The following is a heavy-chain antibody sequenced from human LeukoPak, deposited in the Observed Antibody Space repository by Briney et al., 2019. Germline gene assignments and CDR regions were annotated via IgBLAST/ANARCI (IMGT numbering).Heavy chain of an antibody. CDR2: IISIFGTA. Sequence: GASVKVSCKASGGTFISYAFSWVRQAPGQGLEWMGGIISIFGTANYAQKFQGRFTITTDGTTSTAYMELSSLRSEDTAVYYCAANVWGSYRYYYYYYIDVWGKGTTVTVSS. D-gene: IGHD3-16*02. V-gene: IGHV1-69*05. J-gene: IGHJ6*03. CDR1: GGTFISYA. CDR3: AANVWGSYRYYYYYYIDV.